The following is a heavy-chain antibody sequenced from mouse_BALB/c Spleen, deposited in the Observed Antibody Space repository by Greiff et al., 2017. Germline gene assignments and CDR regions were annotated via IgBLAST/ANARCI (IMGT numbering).Heavy chain of an antibody. CDR3: AREGNYDAMDY. CDR2: IYPGSGNT. CDR1: GYAFTNYW. Sequence: QVQLQQSGAELVRPGTSVKISCKASGYAFTNYWLGWVKQRPGHGLEWIGDIYPGSGNTYYNEKFKGKATLTADKSSSTAYMQLSSLTSEDSAVYFCAREGNYDAMDYWGQGTSVTVSS. D-gene: IGHD2-1*01. V-gene: IGHV1-63*01. J-gene: IGHJ4*01.